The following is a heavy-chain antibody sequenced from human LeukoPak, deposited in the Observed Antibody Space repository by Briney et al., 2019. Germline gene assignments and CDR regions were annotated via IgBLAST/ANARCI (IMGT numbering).Heavy chain of an antibody. D-gene: IGHD3-22*01. J-gene: IGHJ4*02. CDR1: GFTFSSYW. CDR3: ARDKGDYDTSGSLFVF. V-gene: IGHV3-74*01. CDR2: ISYDGGDP. Sequence: GGSLRLSCAASGFTFSSYWMHWVRQAPGKGLVWVSRISYDGGDPSYADSVKGRFTISRDNAKNSLYLQMNSLRADDTAVYYCARDKGDYDTSGSLFVFGGQGTLVTVSS.